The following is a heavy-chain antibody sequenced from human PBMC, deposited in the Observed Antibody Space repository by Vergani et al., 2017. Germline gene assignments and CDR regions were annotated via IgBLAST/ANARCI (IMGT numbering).Heavy chain of an antibody. J-gene: IGHJ6*03. V-gene: IGHV4-31*03. Sequence: QVQLQESGPGLVKPSQTLSLTCTVSGGSISSGGYYWSWIRQHPGKGLEWIGYIYYSGSTYYNPSLKRRVTISVETSKNQFSRKLSSVTAADTAVYYCAGYCSSTSCPDYMDVWGKGTTVTVSS. CDR1: GGSISSGGYY. D-gene: IGHD2-2*03. CDR3: AGYCSSTSCPDYMDV. CDR2: IYYSGST.